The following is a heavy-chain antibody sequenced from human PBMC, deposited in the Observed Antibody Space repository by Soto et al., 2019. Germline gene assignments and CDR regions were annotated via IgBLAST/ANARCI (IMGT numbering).Heavy chain of an antibody. Sequence: QVQLVQSGAEVKKPGSSVKVSCKASGGTFSSYTISWVRQAPGQGLEWMGRIIPILGIANYAQKFQGRVTITADKSMSTAYMELSSLRSEDTAVYYCARDPTLYCSSTSCNDFDYWGQGTLVTVSS. V-gene: IGHV1-69*08. CDR3: ARDPTLYCSSTSCNDFDY. D-gene: IGHD2-2*01. CDR1: GGTFSSYT. CDR2: IIPILGIA. J-gene: IGHJ4*02.